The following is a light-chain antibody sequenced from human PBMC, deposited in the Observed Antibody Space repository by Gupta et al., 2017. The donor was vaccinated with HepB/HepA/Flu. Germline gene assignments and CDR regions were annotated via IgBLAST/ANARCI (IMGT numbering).Light chain of an antibody. CDR3: LQDNNCPRT. Sequence: EIVLTQSPATLSVSPGERPTLSCRASQSVNSNLAWYQQRPGQPPRLLIYGASTRATGIPARFGGSGSGTEFTLTISSLRAEDVAIYYCLQDNNCPRTFGEGTKVEIK. V-gene: IGKV3-15*01. CDR2: GAS. CDR1: QSVNSN. J-gene: IGKJ1*01.